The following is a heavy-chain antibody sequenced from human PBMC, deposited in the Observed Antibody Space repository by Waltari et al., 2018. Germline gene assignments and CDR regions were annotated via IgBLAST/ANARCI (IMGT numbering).Heavy chain of an antibody. CDR2: IYYSGST. V-gene: IGHV4-59*01. CDR3: ARGPAAVYWYFDL. J-gene: IGHJ2*01. Sequence: QVQLQESGPGLVTPSETLSLTCPVSGGSISSYFWTWLRQPPGKGLEWIGYIYYSGSTNYNPSLKSRVTISVDTSKNQFSLKLSSVTAADTAVYYCARGPAAVYWYFDLWGRGTLVTVSS. CDR1: GGSISSYF. D-gene: IGHD6-13*01.